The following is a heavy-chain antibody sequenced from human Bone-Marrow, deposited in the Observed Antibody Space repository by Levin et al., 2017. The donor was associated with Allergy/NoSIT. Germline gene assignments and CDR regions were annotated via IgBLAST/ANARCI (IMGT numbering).Heavy chain of an antibody. CDR2: IFYTGHT. J-gene: IGHJ4*02. V-gene: IGHV4-39*07. D-gene: IGHD4-17*01. CDR3: ARLGAFDGYGDYDYYFDF. Sequence: SETLSLTCTVSGGSISISSYYWGWIRQPPGKALEWIGSIFYTGHTSYNPSLESRVTMSVDTSKNQFSLRLTSVTAADTALYYCARLGAFDGYGDYDYYFDFWGQGTPVTVSS. CDR1: GGSISISSYY.